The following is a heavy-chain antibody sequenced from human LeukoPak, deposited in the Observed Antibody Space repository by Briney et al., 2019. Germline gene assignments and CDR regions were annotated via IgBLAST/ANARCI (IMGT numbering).Heavy chain of an antibody. CDR1: GFTSTTSG. Sequence: GGTLRLSCAPSGFTSTTSGMTSVRQAPGHGRKLVDNVKQDGSTKHYVDALKCRFTITRDNPKNSLYLQMNSLRADDTAVYYCARDTDGSLDYWGQGILVTV. J-gene: IGHJ4*02. D-gene: IGHD1-26*01. V-gene: IGHV3-7*01. CDR3: ARDTDGSLDY. CDR2: VKQDGSTK.